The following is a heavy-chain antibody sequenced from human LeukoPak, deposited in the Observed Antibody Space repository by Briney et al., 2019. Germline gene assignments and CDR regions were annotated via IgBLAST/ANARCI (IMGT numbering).Heavy chain of an antibody. V-gene: IGHV3-23*01. Sequence: PGGSLRLSCAASGFTFSSYAMNWVRQAPGEGLEWVSLISGTGGSTYYADSVKGRFTISRDNSKNTLYLQMNSLRAEDTALYYCVLGSHPSYYYYMDVWGKGTTVTVSS. J-gene: IGHJ6*03. CDR2: ISGTGGST. CDR3: VLGSHPSYYYYMDV. CDR1: GFTFSSYA. D-gene: IGHD3-3*02.